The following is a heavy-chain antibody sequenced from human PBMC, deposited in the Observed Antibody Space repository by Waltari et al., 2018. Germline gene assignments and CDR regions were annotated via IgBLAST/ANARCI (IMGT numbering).Heavy chain of an antibody. V-gene: IGHV4-59*01. CDR2: IYYSGST. CDR1: GGSISSYY. D-gene: IGHD2-15*01. Sequence: QVQLQESGPGLVKPSETLSLTCTVSGGSISSYYWSWIRPPPGKGLEWIGYIYYSGSTNYNRTRKSRVNIYVDTSKNQFTLKLSSVTAAETAVYYCARDGRYCSGGSCYVYNWFDPWGQGTLVTVSS. J-gene: IGHJ5*02. CDR3: ARDGRYCSGGSCYVYNWFDP.